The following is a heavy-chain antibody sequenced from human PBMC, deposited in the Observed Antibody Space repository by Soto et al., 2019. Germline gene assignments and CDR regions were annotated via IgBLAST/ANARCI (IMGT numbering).Heavy chain of an antibody. V-gene: IGHV4-30-2*01. CDR1: GGSISSAGYS. CDR2: IYHSGST. CDR3: ARVRSGWGIDY. D-gene: IGHD6-19*01. Sequence: QLQLQESGSGLVKPSQTLSLTCAVSGGSISSAGYSWSWIRQPPGKGLEYIGYIYHSGSTYYNPSLKSRVTISVDRSKNQFSLKLSSVTAADTAVYYCARVRSGWGIDYWGQGTLVTVSS. J-gene: IGHJ4*02.